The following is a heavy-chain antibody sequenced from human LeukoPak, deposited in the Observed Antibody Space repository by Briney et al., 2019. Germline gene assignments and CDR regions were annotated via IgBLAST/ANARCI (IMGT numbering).Heavy chain of an antibody. V-gene: IGHV3-30-3*01. Sequence: GGSLRLSCAASGFTFSSYAMHWVRQAPGKGLEWVAVISYDGSNKYYADSVRGRFTISRDNSKNTLYLQMNSLRAEDTAVYYCARVYCPYDSSGHHAFDIWGQGTMVTVSS. CDR1: GFTFSSYA. J-gene: IGHJ3*02. CDR3: ARVYCPYDSSGHHAFDI. D-gene: IGHD3-22*01. CDR2: ISYDGSNK.